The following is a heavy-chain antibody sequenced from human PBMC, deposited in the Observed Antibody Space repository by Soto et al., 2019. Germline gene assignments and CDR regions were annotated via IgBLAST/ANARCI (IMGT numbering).Heavy chain of an antibody. D-gene: IGHD3-22*01. CDR2: IIPIFGTA. CDR3: ASTYYDSSGYYVFRPYYYYGMDV. Sequence: ASVKASCKASGGTFSSYAISWVRQAPGQGLEWMGGIIPIFGTANYAQKFQGRVTITADESTSTAYMELSSLRSEDTAVYYCASTYYDSSGYYVFRPYYYYGMDVWGQGTTVTVSS. CDR1: GGTFSSYA. J-gene: IGHJ6*02. V-gene: IGHV1-69*13.